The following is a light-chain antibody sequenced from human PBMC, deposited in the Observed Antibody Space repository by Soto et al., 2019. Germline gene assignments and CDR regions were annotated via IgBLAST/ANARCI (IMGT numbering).Light chain of an antibody. V-gene: IGKV3-20*01. J-gene: IGKJ2*01. CDR3: QHFGRSPPYT. CDR1: QSVSSSY. Sequence: EIVLTQSPGTLSLSPGERVTLSCRASQSVSSSYLSWFQQKSGQAPRLLIYGASIRAAGVPDRFSGSESGTDFTLTISRLEPEDFAVYYCQHFGRSPPYTFGQGTKLEIK. CDR2: GAS.